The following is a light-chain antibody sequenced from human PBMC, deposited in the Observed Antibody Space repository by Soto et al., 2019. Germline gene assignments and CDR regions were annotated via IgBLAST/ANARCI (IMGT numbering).Light chain of an antibody. J-gene: IGKJ1*01. Sequence: EIVMTQSPVTLSVSPGERATLSCRASQSVTSSYLAWYQQKPGQAPRLLIYSASSRATGIPDRFRGSGSGTDFTLTISRLEPEDFAVYYCQQNGSSPPKFGQGTKVDIK. CDR2: SAS. V-gene: IGKV3-20*01. CDR1: QSVTSSY. CDR3: QQNGSSPPK.